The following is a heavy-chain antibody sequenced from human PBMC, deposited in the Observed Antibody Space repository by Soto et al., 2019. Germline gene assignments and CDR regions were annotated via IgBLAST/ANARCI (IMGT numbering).Heavy chain of an antibody. Sequence: QVQAVESGGGVVQPGGSLRLSCAASGFTFSTSAMHWVRQAPGKGLEWMAMISYGGNNKYYADSVKGRFTISRDISESTLYLQMNSLRTEDTAVYYCAREEFEAGRGHFGCWGQGTLVSVSS. J-gene: IGHJ4*02. CDR3: AREEFEAGRGHFGC. V-gene: IGHV3-30-3*01. D-gene: IGHD6-13*01. CDR1: GFTFSTSA. CDR2: ISYGGNNK.